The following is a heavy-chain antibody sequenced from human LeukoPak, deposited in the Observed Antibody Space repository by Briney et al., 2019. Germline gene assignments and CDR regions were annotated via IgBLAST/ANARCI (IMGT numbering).Heavy chain of an antibody. CDR1: GYTFTGYY. CDR2: INTNSGGT. D-gene: IGHD3-22*01. Sequence: ASVKVSCKASGYTFTGYYMHWVRQAPGQGLEWMGWINTNSGGTNYAQKFQGRVTMTRDTSISTAYMELSRLRSDDTAVYYCARIRRYYDSPDWFDPWGQGTLVTVSS. CDR3: ARIRRYYDSPDWFDP. J-gene: IGHJ5*02. V-gene: IGHV1-2*02.